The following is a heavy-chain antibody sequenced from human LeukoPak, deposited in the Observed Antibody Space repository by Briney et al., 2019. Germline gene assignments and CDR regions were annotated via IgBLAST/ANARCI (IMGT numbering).Heavy chain of an antibody. V-gene: IGHV4-34*01. CDR1: GGSFSGYY. CDR2: INHSGST. Sequence: SETMSLTCAVYGGSFSGYYRSWIRQPPGKGREWIGGINHSGSTNYNPSLKSRVTISIDTSKNQFSLKLSSVTAADTAVYYCARGPGYSYGLTGGQGTLVTVS. J-gene: IGHJ4*02. D-gene: IGHD5-18*01. CDR3: ARGPGYSYGLT.